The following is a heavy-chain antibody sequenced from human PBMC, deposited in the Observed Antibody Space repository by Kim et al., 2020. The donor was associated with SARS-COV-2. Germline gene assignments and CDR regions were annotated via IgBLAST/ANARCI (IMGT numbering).Heavy chain of an antibody. CDR3: ARDYYGDYYFDY. D-gene: IGHD4-17*01. V-gene: IGHV3-21*01. Sequence: YADSGTGRFTISRANAKNSLYLQMNSLRAEDTAVYFCARDYYGDYYFDYWGQGTLVTVSS. J-gene: IGHJ4*02.